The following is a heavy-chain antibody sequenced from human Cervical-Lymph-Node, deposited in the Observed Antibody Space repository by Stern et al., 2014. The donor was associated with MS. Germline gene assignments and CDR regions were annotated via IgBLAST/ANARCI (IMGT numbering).Heavy chain of an antibody. CDR3: ARSYDFWSGYPADY. CDR1: GFTFSSYW. CDR2: INSDGSST. Sequence: EVQLVESGGGLVQPGGSLRLSCAASGFTFSSYWMHWVRQAPGKGLVWVSRINSDGSSTSYADSVNGRFNISRDNAKNTLYLQMNSLRAEDTAVYYCARSYDFWSGYPADYWGQGTLVTVSS. D-gene: IGHD3-3*01. V-gene: IGHV3-74*02. J-gene: IGHJ4*02.